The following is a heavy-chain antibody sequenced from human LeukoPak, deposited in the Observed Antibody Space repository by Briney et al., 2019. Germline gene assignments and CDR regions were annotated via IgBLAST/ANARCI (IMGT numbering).Heavy chain of an antibody. D-gene: IGHD6-13*01. J-gene: IGHJ5*02. CDR1: GYTFTGYY. V-gene: IGHV1-2*02. CDR3: ARAPYSSSWYGWFDP. Sequence: ASVKVSCKASGYTFTGYYMHWVRPAPGQGLEWMGWINPNSGGTNYAQKFQGRVTMTRDTSISTAYMELSRLRSDDTAVYYCARAPYSSSWYGWFDPWGQGTLVTVSS. CDR2: INPNSGGT.